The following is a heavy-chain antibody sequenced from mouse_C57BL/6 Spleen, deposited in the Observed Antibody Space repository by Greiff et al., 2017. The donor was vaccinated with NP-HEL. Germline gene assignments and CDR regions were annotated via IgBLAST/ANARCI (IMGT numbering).Heavy chain of an antibody. CDR2: IWTGGGT. D-gene: IGHD1-1*01. V-gene: IGHV2-9-1*01. CDR1: GFSLTSYA. Sequence: VQLQESGPGLVAPSQRLSITCTVSGFSLTSYAISWVRQPPGKGLEWLGVIWTGGGTNYNSALKSRLSISKDNSKSQVFLKMNSLQTDDTARYYCARNCYYGSSYWYFDVWGTGTTVTVSS. J-gene: IGHJ1*03. CDR3: ARNCYYGSSYWYFDV.